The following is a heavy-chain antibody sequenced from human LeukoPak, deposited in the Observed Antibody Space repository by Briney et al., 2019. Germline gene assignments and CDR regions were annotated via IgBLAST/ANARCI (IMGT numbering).Heavy chain of an antibody. Sequence: SGGSLRLSCAASGFTFSSYSMNWVRQAPGKGLEWVANIKQDGSEKYYVDSVKGRFTISRDNAKNSLYLQMNSLRAEDTAVYYCASAPHYDFWSGYYSLNYYYMDVWGKGTTVTVSS. CDR2: IKQDGSEK. V-gene: IGHV3-7*01. CDR1: GFTFSSYS. CDR3: ASAPHYDFWSGYYSLNYYYMDV. J-gene: IGHJ6*03. D-gene: IGHD3-3*01.